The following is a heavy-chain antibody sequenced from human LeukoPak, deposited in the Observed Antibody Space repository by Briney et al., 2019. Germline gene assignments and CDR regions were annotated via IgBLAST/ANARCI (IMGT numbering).Heavy chain of an antibody. CDR3: ARGYYYDSSGYYHFDY. CDR2: MNPNSGNT. Sequence: ASVTVSCKASGYTFTSYDINWARQATGQGLEWMGWMNPNSGNTGYAQKFQGRVTMTRNTSISTAYMELSSLRSEDTAVYYCARGYYYDSSGYYHFDYWGQGILVTVSS. D-gene: IGHD3-22*01. J-gene: IGHJ4*02. CDR1: GYTFTSYD. V-gene: IGHV1-8*01.